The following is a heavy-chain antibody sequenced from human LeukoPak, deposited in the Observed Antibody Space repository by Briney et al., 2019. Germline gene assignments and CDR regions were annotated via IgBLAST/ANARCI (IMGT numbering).Heavy chain of an antibody. CDR2: IYYSGST. Sequence: SETLSLTCTVSGGSISSYYWSWIRQPPGKGLEWIGYIYYSGSTNYNPSLKSRVTISVDTSKNQFSLKLGSVTAADTAVYYCARVDPDSSSTLEVFDYWGQGTLVTVSS. J-gene: IGHJ4*02. CDR1: GGSISSYY. CDR3: ARVDPDSSSTLEVFDY. V-gene: IGHV4-59*01. D-gene: IGHD6-6*01.